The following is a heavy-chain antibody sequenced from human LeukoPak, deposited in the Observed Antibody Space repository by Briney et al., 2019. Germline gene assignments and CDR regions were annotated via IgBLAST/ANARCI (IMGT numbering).Heavy chain of an antibody. Sequence: SETLSLTCAVYGGSFSGYYWSWIRQPPGKGLEWIGEINHSGSTNYNPSLKSRVTISVDTSKNQFSLKLSSVTAADTAVYYCARDPNSPGGWFDPWGQGTLVTVSS. CDR2: INHSGST. D-gene: IGHD2-21*01. CDR1: GGSFSGYY. J-gene: IGHJ5*02. CDR3: ARDPNSPGGWFDP. V-gene: IGHV4-34*01.